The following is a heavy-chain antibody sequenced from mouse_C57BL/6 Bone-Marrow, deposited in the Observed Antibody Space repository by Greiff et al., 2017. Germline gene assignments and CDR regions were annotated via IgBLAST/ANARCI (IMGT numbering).Heavy chain of an antibody. CDR3: ASTLYGSSPYWYFDV. CDR1: GYAFSSYW. V-gene: IGHV1-80*01. J-gene: IGHJ1*03. Sequence: VQLQQSGAELVKPGASVKISCKASGYAFSSYWMNWVKQRPGKGLEWIGQIYPGDGDTNYNGKFKGKATLTADKSSSTAYMQLSSLTSEDSAVXFCASTLYGSSPYWYFDVWGTGTTVTVSS. D-gene: IGHD1-1*01. CDR2: IYPGDGDT.